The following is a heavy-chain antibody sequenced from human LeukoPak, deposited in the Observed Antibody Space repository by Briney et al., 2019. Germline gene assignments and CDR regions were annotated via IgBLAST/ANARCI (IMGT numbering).Heavy chain of an antibody. Sequence: GRSLRLSCAASGFTFSSYAMHWVRQAPGKGLEWVAVISYDGSNKYYADSVKGRFTISRDNSKNTLYLQMNSLRAEDTAVYYCARAGAYHFDNWGQGTLVTVSS. CDR3: ARAGAYHFDN. J-gene: IGHJ4*02. CDR1: GFTFSSYA. CDR2: ISYDGSNK. D-gene: IGHD3-16*01. V-gene: IGHV3-30-3*01.